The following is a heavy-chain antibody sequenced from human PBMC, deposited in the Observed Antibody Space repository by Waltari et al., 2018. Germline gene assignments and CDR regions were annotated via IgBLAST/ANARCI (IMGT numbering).Heavy chain of an antibody. V-gene: IGHV4-61*02. CDR1: GYSITSGRYH. J-gene: IGHJ4*02. Sequence: QVQLQESGPGLVKPSQTLSLICSVSGYSITSGRYHRSWIRQPAGEGLEFIGRIYKDGNTIYNPSLKGRVTISMDTSKNQFALRLESVTATDTAVYYCTRDAAGGIDFWGQGTLVTVSS. D-gene: IGHD6-25*01. CDR3: TRDAAGGIDF. CDR2: IYKDGNT.